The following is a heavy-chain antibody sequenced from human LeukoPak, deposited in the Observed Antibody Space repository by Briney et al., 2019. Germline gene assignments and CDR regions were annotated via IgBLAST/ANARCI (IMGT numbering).Heavy chain of an antibody. CDR1: GFTFSSYA. CDR3: AKDQDYYDSSGYSPFDY. J-gene: IGHJ4*02. Sequence: QSGGSLRLSCAASGFTFSSYAMSWVRQAPGKGLEWVSAISGSGGSTYYADSVKGRFTISRDNSKNTLYLQMNSLRAEDTAVYYCAKDQDYYDSSGYSPFDYWGQGTLVTVSS. CDR2: ISGSGGST. D-gene: IGHD3-22*01. V-gene: IGHV3-23*01.